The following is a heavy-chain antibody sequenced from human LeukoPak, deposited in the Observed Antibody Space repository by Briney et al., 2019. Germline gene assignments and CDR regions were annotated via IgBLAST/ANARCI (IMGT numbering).Heavy chain of an antibody. J-gene: IGHJ6*03. V-gene: IGHV4-59*08. CDR3: ARGRDGYNLDYYYYMDV. CDR2: IYYSGST. D-gene: IGHD5-24*01. Sequence: GSLRLSCAASGFTFDDHGMHWIRQPPGKGLEWIGYIYYSGSTNYNPSLKSRVTISVDTSKNQFSLKLSSVTAADTAVYYCARGRDGYNLDYYYYMDVWGKGTTVTVSS. CDR1: GFTFDDHG.